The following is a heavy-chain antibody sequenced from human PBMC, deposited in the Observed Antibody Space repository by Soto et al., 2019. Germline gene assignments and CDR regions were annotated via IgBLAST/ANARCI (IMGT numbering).Heavy chain of an antibody. CDR2: ISSGSNYI. V-gene: IGHV3-21*01. J-gene: IGHJ4*02. D-gene: IGHD5-18*01. CDR1: GFTFSSYT. CDR3: ARGYGSADY. Sequence: EVQQVESGGGLVKPGGSLRLSCAASGFTFSSYTMNWVRQAPDKGLEWVSSISSGSNYIYYADSVKGRFTISRDNAKNSLYLQMNSLRAEDTAVYYCARGYGSADYWGQGTLVTVSS.